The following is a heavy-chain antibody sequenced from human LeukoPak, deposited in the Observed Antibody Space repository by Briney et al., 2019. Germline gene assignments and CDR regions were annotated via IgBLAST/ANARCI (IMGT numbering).Heavy chain of an antibody. J-gene: IGHJ3*02. CDR2: INHSGST. V-gene: IGHV4-34*01. Sequence: PSETLSLTCAVYGGSFSGYYWSWIRQPPGKGLEWIGEINHSGSTNYNPSLKSRVTISVDTSKSQFSLKLSSVTAADTAVYYCARPITMIPKDAFDIWGQGTMVTVPS. CDR1: GGSFSGYY. D-gene: IGHD3-22*01. CDR3: ARPITMIPKDAFDI.